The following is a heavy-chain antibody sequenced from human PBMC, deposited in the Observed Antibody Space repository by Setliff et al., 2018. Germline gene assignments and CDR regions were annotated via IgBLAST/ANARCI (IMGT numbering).Heavy chain of an antibody. Sequence: GASVKVSCKASGYTFTSYAMNWVRQAPGQGLEWMGWINTNTGNPTYAQGFTGRFVFSLDTSVSTAYPQISSLKAEDTAVYYCASSAKAARPGYYYYYMDVWGKGTTVTVSS. V-gene: IGHV7-4-1*02. J-gene: IGHJ6*03. D-gene: IGHD6-6*01. CDR1: GYTFTSYA. CDR3: ASSAKAARPGYYYYYMDV. CDR2: INTNTGNP.